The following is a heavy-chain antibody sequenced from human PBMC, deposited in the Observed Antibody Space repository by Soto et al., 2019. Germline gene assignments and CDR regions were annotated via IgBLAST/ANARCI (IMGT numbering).Heavy chain of an antibody. CDR1: GFTFSNYW. J-gene: IGHJ6*02. CDR2: VNNDGSGT. V-gene: IGHV3-74*01. CDR3: VGYCSGGSCSTPFHYYYGMDV. D-gene: IGHD2-15*01. Sequence: PGGSLRLSCAASGFTFSNYWMHWVRQAPGKGLVWVSRVNNDGSGTIYADSVKGRFTISRDNAKNTLYLEMNSLRAEDTALYYCVGYCSGGSCSTPFHYYYGMDVWGQGTTVTVSS.